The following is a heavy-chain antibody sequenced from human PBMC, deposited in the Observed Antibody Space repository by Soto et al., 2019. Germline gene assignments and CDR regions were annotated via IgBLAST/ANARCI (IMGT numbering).Heavy chain of an antibody. CDR2: INHSGST. D-gene: IGHD3-3*01. CDR3: ARGWVATIFGERVARAFDI. J-gene: IGHJ3*02. CDR1: GGSFSGYY. V-gene: IGHV4-34*01. Sequence: QVQLQQWGAGLLKPSETLSLTCAVYGGSFSGYYWSWIRQPPGKGLEWIGEINHSGSTNFNPSLKSPVTISVDAYENRFSLKMRSVTAADTSVYYCARGWVATIFGERVARAFDIWGNETMVTVCS.